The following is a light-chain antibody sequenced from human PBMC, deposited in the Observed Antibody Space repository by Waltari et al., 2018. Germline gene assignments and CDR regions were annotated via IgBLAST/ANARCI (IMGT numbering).Light chain of an antibody. V-gene: IGKV2-28*01. J-gene: IGKJ1*01. CDR3: MQTLQPPWT. CDR2: LGS. CDR1: QCLLNNNNGYND. Sequence: DIVVSQSPLSLPVTPGQPSSIACRSSQCLLNNNNGYNDWDWYLQKSRHSPHLLIYLGSNRASEVPDRFSGSGSGTDFTLKISRVEAEDVGVYYCMQTLQPPWTFGQGTKVEIK.